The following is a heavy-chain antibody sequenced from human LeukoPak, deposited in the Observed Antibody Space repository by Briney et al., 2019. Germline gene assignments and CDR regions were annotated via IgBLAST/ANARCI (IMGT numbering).Heavy chain of an antibody. V-gene: IGHV3-23*01. Sequence: PGGSERLSCAASGFTFTSYAMNWVRQAPGKGLEWVSGISGSGCSTYYADSVKGRFSISRDNLKNTLYLQLNSLRVEDTAVYYCAKAHGGSYHSGIDWGQGTTVTVSS. J-gene: IGHJ4*02. CDR1: GFTFTSYA. CDR3: AKAHGGSYHSGID. CDR2: ISGSGCST. D-gene: IGHD1-26*01.